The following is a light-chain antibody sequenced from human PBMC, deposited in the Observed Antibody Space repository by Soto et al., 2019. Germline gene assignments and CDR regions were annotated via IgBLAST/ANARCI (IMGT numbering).Light chain of an antibody. CDR1: QGISSW. V-gene: IGKV1-12*01. J-gene: IGKJ4*01. Sequence: DIQMTQSPSSVSASVGDRVTITCRASQGISSWLAWYQQKPGKAPKFLIYGASSLQRGVPSRFSGSGSETDFTITSTNLRPEEFATYYCQQASCFPRIFGGGTKVEIK. CDR2: GAS. CDR3: QQASCFPRI.